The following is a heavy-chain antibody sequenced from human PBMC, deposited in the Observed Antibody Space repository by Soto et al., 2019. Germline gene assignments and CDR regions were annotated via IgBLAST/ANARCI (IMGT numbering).Heavy chain of an antibody. CDR3: ARQSIPIGEVIARDGFDI. V-gene: IGHV4-39*01. CDR2: MFYSGST. CDR1: GGSISTSNYY. Sequence: QLQLQESGPGLVKPSETLSLTCSVSGGSISTSNYYWARIRQPPGKGLEWIGSMFYSGSTDYNPSLKSRVTISADTSKNQFSLKLSSVTAADTAVYYCARQSIPIGEVIARDGFDIWGQGTMVTVSS. D-gene: IGHD3-16*02. J-gene: IGHJ3*02.